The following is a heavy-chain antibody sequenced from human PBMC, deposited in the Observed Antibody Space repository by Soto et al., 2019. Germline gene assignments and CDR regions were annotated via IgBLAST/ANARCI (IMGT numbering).Heavy chain of an antibody. V-gene: IGHV4-34*01. CDR2: INHSGST. J-gene: IGHJ3*02. D-gene: IGHD4-17*01. Sequence: SETLSLTCAVYGGSFSGYYWSWIRQPPGKGLEWIGEINHSGSTNYNPSLKSRVTISVDTSKNQFSLKLSSVTAADTAVYYCARAPDYPDAFAIWAQGTMDTVSS. CDR3: ARAPDYPDAFAI. CDR1: GGSFSGYY.